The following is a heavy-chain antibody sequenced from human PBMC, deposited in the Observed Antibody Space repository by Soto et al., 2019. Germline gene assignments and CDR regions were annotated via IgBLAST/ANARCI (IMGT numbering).Heavy chain of an antibody. CDR3: AKGSGYCTNGVCRTWILKRQGDWFDP. J-gene: IGHJ5*02. CDR2: ISGSGGST. V-gene: IGHV3-23*01. Sequence: GGSLRLSCAASGFTFSSYAMSWVRQAPGKGLEWVSAISGSGGSTYYADSVKGRFTISRDNSKNTLYLQMNSLRAEDTAVYYCAKGSGYCTNGVCRTWILKRQGDWFDPWGQGTLVTVSS. CDR1: GFTFSSYA. D-gene: IGHD2-8*01.